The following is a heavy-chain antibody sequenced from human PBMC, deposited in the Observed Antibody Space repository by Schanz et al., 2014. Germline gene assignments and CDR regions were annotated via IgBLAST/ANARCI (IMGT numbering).Heavy chain of an antibody. D-gene: IGHD5-12*01. J-gene: IGHJ4*02. CDR1: GFSFSSYS. V-gene: IGHV3-48*04. Sequence: EVQLVESGGGLVQPGESLRLSCAVSGFSFSSYSMSWVRQAPGKGLEWIAYISSGGTTIYYADSVKGRFTISRDNAKNSLYLQMNSLRAEDTAVYYCARGESGYGIDYWGQGTLVTVSS. CDR2: ISSGGTTI. CDR3: ARGESGYGIDY.